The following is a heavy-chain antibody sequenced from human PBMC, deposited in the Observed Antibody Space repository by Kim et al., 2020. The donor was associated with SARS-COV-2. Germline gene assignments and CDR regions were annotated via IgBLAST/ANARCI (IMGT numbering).Heavy chain of an antibody. CDR2: ISGDGGST. V-gene: IGHV3-43*02. D-gene: IGHD2-2*01. CDR3: AKDMRRDIVVVPAAKLEGVGDLDY. CDR1: GFTFDDYA. J-gene: IGHJ4*02. Sequence: GGSLRLSCAASGFTFDDYAMHWVRQAPGKGLEWVSLISGDGGSTYYADSVKGRFTISRDNSKNSLYLQMNSLRTEDTALYYCAKDMRRDIVVVPAAKLEGVGDLDYWGQGTLVTVAA.